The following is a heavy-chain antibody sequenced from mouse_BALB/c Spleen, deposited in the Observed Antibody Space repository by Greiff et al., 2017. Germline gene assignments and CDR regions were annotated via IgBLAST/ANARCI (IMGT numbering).Heavy chain of an antibody. CDR3: ARGNPYAMDY. Sequence: VKVVESGPGLVAPSQSLSITCTVSGFSLTSYGVHWVRQPPGKGLEWLGVIWAGGSTNYNSALMSRLSISKDNSKSQVFLKMNSLQTDDTAMYYCARGNPYAMDYWGQGTSVTVSS. CDR2: IWAGGST. CDR1: GFSLTSYG. V-gene: IGHV2-9*02. J-gene: IGHJ4*01. D-gene: IGHD2-1*01.